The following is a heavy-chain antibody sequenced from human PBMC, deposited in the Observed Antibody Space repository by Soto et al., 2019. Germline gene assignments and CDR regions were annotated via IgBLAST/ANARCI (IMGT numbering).Heavy chain of an antibody. J-gene: IGHJ4*02. CDR2: INPAPGST. CDR3: ARGGWAGYSSEGGFDI. CDR1: GFTFTNYY. Sequence: QVQLVQSGAEVKKSGAAVKISCKTSGFTFTNYYLHWVRQAPGQGLEWMGLINPAPGSTNYAEKFKGRVTMTRDMSSNTVDMQLGRLTSEDTGIYYCARGGWAGYSSEGGFDIWGQGTHSTVSS. V-gene: IGHV1-46*01. D-gene: IGHD3-22*01.